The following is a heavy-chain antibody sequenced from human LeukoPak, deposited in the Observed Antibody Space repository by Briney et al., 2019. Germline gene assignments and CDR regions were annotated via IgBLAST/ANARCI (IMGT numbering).Heavy chain of an antibody. Sequence: ASVKVSCKASGYTFTVYYMHWVRQAPGQGLEWMGWINPNSGGTNYAQKFQGRVTMTRDTSISTAYMELSRLRSDDTAVYYCARDFSYSSGWLFDYWGQGTLVTVSS. CDR1: GYTFTVYY. CDR3: ARDFSYSSGWLFDY. J-gene: IGHJ4*02. CDR2: INPNSGGT. D-gene: IGHD6-19*01. V-gene: IGHV1-2*02.